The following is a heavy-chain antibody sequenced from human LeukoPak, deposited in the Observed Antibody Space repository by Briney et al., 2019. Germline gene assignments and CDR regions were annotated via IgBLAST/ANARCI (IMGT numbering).Heavy chain of an antibody. Sequence: ASVKVSCKASGYTFTGYYMHWVRQAPGQGLEWMGWINPNSGGTNYAQKFQGRVTMTRDTSISTAYMELSRLRSDDTAVYYCARAPLIFYYDSSGTVPLPDYWGQGTLVTVSS. CDR1: GYTFTGYY. CDR2: INPNSGGT. D-gene: IGHD3-22*01. CDR3: ARAPLIFYYDSSGTVPLPDY. J-gene: IGHJ4*02. V-gene: IGHV1-2*02.